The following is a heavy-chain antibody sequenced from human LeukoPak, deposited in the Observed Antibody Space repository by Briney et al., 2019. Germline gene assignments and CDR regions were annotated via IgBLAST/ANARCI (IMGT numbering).Heavy chain of an antibody. V-gene: IGHV1-8*01. CDR1: GYTFTSYD. CDR3: ARMYSGSWYGMYNWFDP. CDR2: MNPNSGNT. Sequence: ASVKVSCKASGYTFTSYDINWVRQATGQGLEWMGWMNPNSGNTGYAQKFQGRVTMTRNTSISTAYMELSSLRSEDTAVYYCARMYSGSWYGMYNWFDPWGQGTLVTVSS. D-gene: IGHD6-13*01. J-gene: IGHJ5*02.